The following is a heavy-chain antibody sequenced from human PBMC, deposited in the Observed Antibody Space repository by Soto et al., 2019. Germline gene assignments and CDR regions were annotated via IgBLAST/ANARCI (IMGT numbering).Heavy chain of an antibody. CDR1: GYTFIRYG. J-gene: IGHJ5*02. V-gene: IGHV1-18*01. CDR3: ARGVGSGSYYNQYNWFDP. D-gene: IGHD3-10*01. CDR2: ISPYDDST. Sequence: GASVKVSCKASGYTFIRYGITWVRQAPGQGFEWMGWISPYDDSTIYAQKLQGRVTMTTDTSTSTAYMELRSLRSDDTAVYYCARGVGSGSYYNQYNWFDPWGQGTLVTVS.